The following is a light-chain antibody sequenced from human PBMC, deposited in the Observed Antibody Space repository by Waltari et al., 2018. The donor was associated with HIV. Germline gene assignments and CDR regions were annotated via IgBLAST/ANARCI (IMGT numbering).Light chain of an antibody. J-gene: IGLJ3*02. V-gene: IGLV4-69*01. CDR3: QTWGTGIGV. CDR2: INNDGTH. Sequence: QPVLTQSPSASGSLGASVKLTCTLNSGHSTYAIAWHQQQPNQGPRFLIKINNDGTHIRGDGVPDRFSGSSSGAERYLIISTLRSEDEANYYCQTWGTGIGVFGGGTELTVL. CDR1: SGHSTYA.